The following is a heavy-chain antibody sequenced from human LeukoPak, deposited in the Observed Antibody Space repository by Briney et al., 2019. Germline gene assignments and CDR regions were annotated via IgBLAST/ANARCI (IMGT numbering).Heavy chain of an antibody. CDR2: INHSGTI. V-gene: IGHV4-34*01. CDR1: GFTFSSYA. CDR3: ARGPPRPRFGDYYYYYYMDV. D-gene: IGHD3-10*01. J-gene: IGHJ6*03. Sequence: PGGSLRLSCAASGFTFSSYAMSWIRQPPGKGLEWIGEINHSGTIKYNPSLKSRVTIPLDTSKNQFSLKLSSVTAADTAVYYCARGPPRPRFGDYYYYYYMDVWGKGTTVTVSS.